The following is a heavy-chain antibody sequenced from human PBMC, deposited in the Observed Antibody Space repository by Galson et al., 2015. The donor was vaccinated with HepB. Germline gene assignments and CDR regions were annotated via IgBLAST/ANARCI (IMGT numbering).Heavy chain of an antibody. Sequence: SVKASCKASGYTFTGYYMHWVRQAPGQGLEWMGRINPNSGGTNYAQKFQGRVTMTRDTSISTAYMELSRLRSDDTAVYYCASSTRYYYYGMDVWGQGTTVTVSS. V-gene: IGHV1-2*06. D-gene: IGHD2-2*01. CDR2: INPNSGGT. J-gene: IGHJ6*02. CDR1: GYTFTGYY. CDR3: ASSTRYYYYGMDV.